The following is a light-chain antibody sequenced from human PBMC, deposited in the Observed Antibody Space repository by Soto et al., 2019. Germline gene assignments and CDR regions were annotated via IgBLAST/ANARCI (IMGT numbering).Light chain of an antibody. CDR2: DVS. J-gene: IGLJ1*01. V-gene: IGLV2-11*01. CDR1: SSDVGSYNL. CDR3: CSNAGSKAYI. Sequence: QSALTQPRSVSGSPGQSVTISCTGTSSDVGSYNLVSWYQQHPGKAPKLMIYDVSKRPSGVPDRFSGSKSGNTASLTISGLQAEDEADYHCCSNAGSKAYIFGTGTKITVL.